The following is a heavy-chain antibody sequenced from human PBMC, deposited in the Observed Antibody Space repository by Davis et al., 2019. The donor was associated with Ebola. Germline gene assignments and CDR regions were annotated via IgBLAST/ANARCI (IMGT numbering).Heavy chain of an antibody. D-gene: IGHD6-13*01. CDR1: GFTFSSYS. V-gene: IGHV3-48*02. CDR3: ARDLSSLTYYYYYMDV. Sequence: GESLKISCAASGFTFSSYSMNWVRQAPGKGLERVSYISSSSSTIYYADSVKGRFTISRDNAKNSLYLQMNSLRDEDTAVYYCARDLSSLTYYYYYMDVWGKGTTVTVSS. J-gene: IGHJ6*03. CDR2: ISSSSSTI.